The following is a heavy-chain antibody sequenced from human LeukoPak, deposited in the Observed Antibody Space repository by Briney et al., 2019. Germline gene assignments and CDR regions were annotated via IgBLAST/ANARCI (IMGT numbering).Heavy chain of an antibody. V-gene: IGHV3-9*01. Sequence: PGRSLRLSCEASGFTFNDYAMHWVRQAPGKGLEWVSGISWNSGSTGYADSVKGRLTISRDNAKNSLYLHINRLRTEDTALYYCAKDMYSSGSNGEGYLQHWGQGTLVTVSS. CDR3: AKDMYSSGSNGEGYLQH. CDR2: ISWNSGST. D-gene: IGHD6-19*01. CDR1: GFTFNDYA. J-gene: IGHJ1*01.